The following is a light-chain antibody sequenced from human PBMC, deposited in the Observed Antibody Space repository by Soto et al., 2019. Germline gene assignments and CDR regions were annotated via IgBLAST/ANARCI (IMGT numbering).Light chain of an antibody. Sequence: DIQMTQSPSTLSASVGDRVTITCRASQSISSWLAWYQQKPGKAPKLLIHDASSLESGVPPRFSGSGSGTEFTLTISSLQPDDFATYYCEQYNSYPWTFGQGTKVEIK. V-gene: IGKV1-5*01. CDR2: DAS. J-gene: IGKJ1*01. CDR3: EQYNSYPWT. CDR1: QSISSW.